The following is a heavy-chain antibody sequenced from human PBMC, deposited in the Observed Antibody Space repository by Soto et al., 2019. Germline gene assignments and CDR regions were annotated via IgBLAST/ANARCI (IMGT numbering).Heavy chain of an antibody. J-gene: IGHJ6*04. CDR1: GYSFTSYW. CDR2: IDPSDSYT. Sequence: GESLKISCKGSGYSFTSYWISWVRQMPGKGLEWMGRIDPSDSYTNYSPSFQGHVTISADKSISTAYLQWSSLKASDTAMYYCARHRQEIRYSYYGMDVWGKGTTVTVSS. CDR3: ARHRQEIRYSYYGMDV. V-gene: IGHV5-10-1*01. D-gene: IGHD1-1*01.